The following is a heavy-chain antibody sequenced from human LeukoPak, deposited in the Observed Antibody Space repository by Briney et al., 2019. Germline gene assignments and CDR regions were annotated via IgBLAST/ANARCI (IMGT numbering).Heavy chain of an antibody. CDR3: AREEEDSSSWFTKVLDY. J-gene: IGHJ4*02. CDR2: IYYSGST. Sequence: SETLPLTCTVSGGSISSSSYYWGWIRQPPGKGLEGIGSIYYSGSTYYNPSLKSRVTISVDTSKNQFSLKLSSVTAADTAVYYCAREEEDSSSWFTKVLDYWGQGTLVTVSS. D-gene: IGHD6-13*01. V-gene: IGHV4-39*07. CDR1: GGSISSSSYY.